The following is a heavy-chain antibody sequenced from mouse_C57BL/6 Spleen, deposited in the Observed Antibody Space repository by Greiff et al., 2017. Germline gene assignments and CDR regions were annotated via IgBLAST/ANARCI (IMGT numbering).Heavy chain of an antibody. CDR3: ARLNYGFDY. J-gene: IGHJ2*01. Sequence: EVKLVESGGGLVQPGGSLSLSCAASGFTFTDYYMSWVRQPPGKALEWLGFIRNKANGYTTEYSASVKGRFTISRDNSQSILYLQMNALGAEDSATYCCARLNYGFDYWGQGTTLTVSS. V-gene: IGHV7-3*01. CDR1: GFTFTDYY. D-gene: IGHD1-1*01. CDR2: IRNKANGYTT.